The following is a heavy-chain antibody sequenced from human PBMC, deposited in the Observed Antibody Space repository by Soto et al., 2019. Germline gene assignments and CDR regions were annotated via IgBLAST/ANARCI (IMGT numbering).Heavy chain of an antibody. J-gene: IGHJ4*02. CDR3: ARGTLYSSSWYRLAYFDY. V-gene: IGHV4-4*02. CDR2: IYHSGST. D-gene: IGHD6-13*01. CDR1: GGSISSSNW. Sequence: QVQLQESGPGLVKPSGTLSLTCAVSGGSISSSNWWSWVRQPPGKGLEWIGEIYHSGSTNYNPSLKSRVTISVDKSKNQFSLKLSSVTAADTAVYYCARGTLYSSSWYRLAYFDYWGQGTLVTVSS.